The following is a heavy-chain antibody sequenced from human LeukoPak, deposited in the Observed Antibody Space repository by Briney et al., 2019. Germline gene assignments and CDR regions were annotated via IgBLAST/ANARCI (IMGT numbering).Heavy chain of an antibody. V-gene: IGHV3-23*01. CDR2: ISPSGDIK. D-gene: IGHD6-13*01. J-gene: IGHJ4*02. Sequence: PGGSLRLSCVASGFTFSRHGMNWVRQAPGKGLEWVSGISPSGDIKYYVDSVKGRFTISRDNSKNTLYLQMNSLRAEDTAVYYCARSKTYSSNILDYWGQGTLVTVSS. CDR3: ARSKTYSSNILDY. CDR1: GFTFSRHG.